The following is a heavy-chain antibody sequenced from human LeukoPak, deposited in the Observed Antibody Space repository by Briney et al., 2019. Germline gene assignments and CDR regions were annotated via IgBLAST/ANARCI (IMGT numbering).Heavy chain of an antibody. CDR3: ARDSRYCSSTSCYSNWFDP. Sequence: SETLSLTCTVSGVSMSAYQWSWIRQPPGKGLEWIGSIYYSGSTYYNPSLKSRVTISVDTSKNQFSLKLSSVTAADTAVYYCARDSRYCSSTSCYSNWFDPWGQGTLVTVSS. CDR2: IYYSGST. D-gene: IGHD2-2*01. V-gene: IGHV4-39*07. J-gene: IGHJ5*02. CDR1: GVSMSAYQ.